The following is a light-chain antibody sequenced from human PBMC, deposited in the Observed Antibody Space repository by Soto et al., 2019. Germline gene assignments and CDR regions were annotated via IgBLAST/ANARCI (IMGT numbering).Light chain of an antibody. J-gene: IGKJ1*01. CDR2: GAS. CDR1: QSVSSN. Sequence: EIVMTHSPATLSVSPGERATLSCRASQSVSSNLAWYQQKPGQAPRLLIYGASSRATGIPARFSGSGSGTDFTLTISRLEPEDFAVYSCLQYHNLWAFGQGTKVDIK. V-gene: IGKV3D-15*01. CDR3: LQYHNLWA.